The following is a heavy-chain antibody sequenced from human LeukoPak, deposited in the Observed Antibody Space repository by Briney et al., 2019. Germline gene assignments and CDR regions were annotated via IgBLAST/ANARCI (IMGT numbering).Heavy chain of an antibody. J-gene: IGHJ4*02. Sequence: SCKASGGTFSSYAMHWVRQAPGKGLEWVAVISYDGSNKYYADSVKGRFTISRDNSKNTLYLQMNSLRAEDTAVYYCARPHLTGYSLDYWGQGTLVTVSS. D-gene: IGHD3-9*01. CDR3: ARPHLTGYSLDY. CDR2: ISYDGSNK. V-gene: IGHV3-30*04. CDR1: GGTFSSYA.